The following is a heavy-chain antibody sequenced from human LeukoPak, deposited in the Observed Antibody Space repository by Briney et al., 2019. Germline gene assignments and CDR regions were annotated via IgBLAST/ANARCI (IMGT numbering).Heavy chain of an antibody. D-gene: IGHD3-22*01. Sequence: SETLSLTCTVSGGSISSGDYYWSWIRQPPGKGLEWIGYIYYSGSTYYNPSLKSRVTISVDTSKNQFSLKPSSVTAADTAVYYCARDSGYDSSGYRYFDLWGRGTLSLSPQ. J-gene: IGHJ2*01. CDR1: GGSISSGDYY. CDR2: IYYSGST. V-gene: IGHV4-30-4*01. CDR3: ARDSGYDSSGYRYFDL.